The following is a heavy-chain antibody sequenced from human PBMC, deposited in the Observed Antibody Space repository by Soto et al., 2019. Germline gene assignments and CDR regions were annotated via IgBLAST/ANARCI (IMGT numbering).Heavy chain of an antibody. CDR1: GGSVSSGDYY. D-gene: IGHD5-12*01. V-gene: IGHV4-31*03. J-gene: IGHJ4*02. CDR3: ATTGGYGTPGDY. Sequence: QVHLQESGPGLVKPSQTLSLNCTVSGGSVSSGDYYWTWIRQHPGKGLEWIGYISYTGSTYYNPSLESRVSISVDTSRTHFSRRLNSVTAADTAVYYGATTGGYGTPGDYWGQGTLVTVSS. CDR2: ISYTGST.